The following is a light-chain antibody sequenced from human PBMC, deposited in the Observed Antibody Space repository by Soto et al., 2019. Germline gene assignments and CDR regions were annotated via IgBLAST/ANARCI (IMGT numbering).Light chain of an antibody. J-gene: IGKJ1*01. CDR3: QQYGSSPPWT. V-gene: IGKV3-20*01. Sequence: EIFLTQSPGTLSLSPGERATLFCRASQSVTSTYLAWYQQRPGQAPRLLIYGASSRATGTPDRFSGSGSGTDFTLTISRLEPEDFAVYYCQQYGSSPPWTFGQGTKVDI. CDR1: QSVTSTY. CDR2: GAS.